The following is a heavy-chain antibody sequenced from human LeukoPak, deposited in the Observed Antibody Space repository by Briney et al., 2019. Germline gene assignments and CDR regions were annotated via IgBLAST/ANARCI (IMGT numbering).Heavy chain of an antibody. J-gene: IGHJ3*01. Sequence: PGGSLRLSCAASGFSFSTYSMNWVRRAPGKGLEWVSSISSSASYIYYADSMKGRFTVSRDNAKNSMYLQMHSLRAEDPAVYYCARSGDYGDYGASTDAFDFWGQGTMVTVSS. CDR3: ARSGDYGDYGASTDAFDF. CDR1: GFSFSTYS. D-gene: IGHD4-17*01. V-gene: IGHV3-21*01. CDR2: ISSSASYI.